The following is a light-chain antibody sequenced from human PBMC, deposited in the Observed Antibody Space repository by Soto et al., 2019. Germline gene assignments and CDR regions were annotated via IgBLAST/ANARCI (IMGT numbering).Light chain of an antibody. V-gene: IGLV2-23*01. Sequence: QSALTQPASVSGSPGQSITISCTGTSGDVGGYNLVSWYQQHPGKAPKLMIYEGSKRPSGVSNRFSGSKSGNTASLTISGLQAEDEADYYCCSYAGDSTLVFGGGTKRTVL. CDR3: CSYAGDSTLV. CDR1: SGDVGGYNL. J-gene: IGLJ2*01. CDR2: EGS.